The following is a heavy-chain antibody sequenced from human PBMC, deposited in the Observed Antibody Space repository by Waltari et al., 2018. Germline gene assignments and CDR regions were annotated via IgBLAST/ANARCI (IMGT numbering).Heavy chain of an antibody. V-gene: IGHV1-69*13. CDR3: ARQAHRVVAATRGFDP. Sequence: QVQLVQSGAEVKKPGSSVKVSCKASGGTFSSYAISWVRQAPGQGLEWMGGIFPIFGTANYAHKFQGRVTITADESTSTAYMELSSLRSEDTAVYYCARQAHRVVAATRGFDPWGQGTLVTVSS. J-gene: IGHJ5*02. CDR1: GGTFSSYA. CDR2: IFPIFGTA. D-gene: IGHD2-15*01.